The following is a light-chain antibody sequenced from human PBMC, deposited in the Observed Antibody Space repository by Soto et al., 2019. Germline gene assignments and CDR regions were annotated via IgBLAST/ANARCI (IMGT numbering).Light chain of an antibody. CDR2: GAS. Sequence: EIVLADSPGTMSASPGEVVTRSCRPSQAVSSVYLAWYQQRPGQSPRLLIYGASFRATGVPDRFSATGSGTDFTLTISRLEPEDFAVYYCQQYGPSLWTFGQGTKVDI. V-gene: IGKV3-20*01. CDR3: QQYGPSLWT. J-gene: IGKJ1*01. CDR1: QAVSSVY.